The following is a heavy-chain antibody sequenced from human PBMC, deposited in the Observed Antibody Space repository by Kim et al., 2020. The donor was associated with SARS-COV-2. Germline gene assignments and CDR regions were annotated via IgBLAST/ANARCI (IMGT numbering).Heavy chain of an antibody. CDR1: GFTFSSYG. D-gene: IGHD5-12*01. V-gene: IGHV3-33*06. J-gene: IGHJ4*02. Sequence: GGSLRLSCAASGFTFSSYGMHWVRQAPDKGLEWVAVIWYDGSNKYYADSVKGRFTISRDNSKNTLYLQMNSLRAEDTAVYYCAKRSRPGIVATSALDYWGQGTLVTVSS. CDR2: IWYDGSNK. CDR3: AKRSRPGIVATSALDY.